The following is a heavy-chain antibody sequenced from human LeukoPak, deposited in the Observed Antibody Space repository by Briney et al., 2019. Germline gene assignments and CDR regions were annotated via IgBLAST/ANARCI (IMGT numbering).Heavy chain of an antibody. D-gene: IGHD1-26*01. J-gene: IGHJ4*02. CDR2: IKQDGSEK. CDR3: ARDRRSGSYYLPDY. V-gene: IGHV3-7*01. Sequence: GGSLRLSCAASGFTFGDTWMNWVRQVPGQGLEWVANIKQDGSEKFYVASVKGRFTISRDNGKSSLYLQMNSLRAEDTAVYYCARDRRSGSYYLPDYWGQGPWSPSPQ. CDR1: GFTFGDTW.